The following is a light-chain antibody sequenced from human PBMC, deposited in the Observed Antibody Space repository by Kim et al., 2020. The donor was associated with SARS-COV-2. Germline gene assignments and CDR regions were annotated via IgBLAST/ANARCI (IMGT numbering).Light chain of an antibody. CDR2: DVT. V-gene: IGLV2-14*03. CDR1: SSDVGAYNS. Sequence: GQSITISCTGTSSDVGAYNSVSWYQQYPGKAPRLMIYDVTNRPSGVSNRFSGSKSGNTASLTISGLQAEDEADYYCSSYTRSSTYVFGTGTQLTVL. CDR3: SSYTRSSTYV. J-gene: IGLJ1*01.